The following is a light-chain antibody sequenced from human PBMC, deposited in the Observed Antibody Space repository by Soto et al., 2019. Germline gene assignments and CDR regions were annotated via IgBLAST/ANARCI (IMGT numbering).Light chain of an antibody. CDR3: QHYNDWPPTWT. CDR1: QSVSSK. Sequence: EIVMTQSPATLSVSPGERATLSCRASQSVSSKLAWYQQKPGQAPRVLIYGASTRATGIPARFSGSGFGTEFPLTISSLQFEDFAVYYCQHYNDWPPTWTFGQGTRVEIK. CDR2: GAS. J-gene: IGKJ1*01. V-gene: IGKV3-15*01.